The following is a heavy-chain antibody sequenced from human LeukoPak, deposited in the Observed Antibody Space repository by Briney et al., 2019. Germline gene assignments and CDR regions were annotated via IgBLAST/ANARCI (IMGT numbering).Heavy chain of an antibody. CDR2: ISSSSTNI. Sequence: GGSLRLSCAASGFTFSSYAMTWVRQAPGKGPEWVSGISSSSTNIQYADSVKGRFSISRDNAKSSPYLQMNSLRAEDTAVYYCGRCITTSLIVNDYWGQGTLVTVSS. J-gene: IGHJ4*02. CDR3: GRCITTSLIVNDY. D-gene: IGHD1-20*01. CDR1: GFTFSSYA. V-gene: IGHV3-21*01.